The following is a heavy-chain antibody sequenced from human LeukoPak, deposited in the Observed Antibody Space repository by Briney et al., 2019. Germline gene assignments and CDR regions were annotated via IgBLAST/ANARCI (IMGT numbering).Heavy chain of an antibody. CDR2: IWYDGSNK. CDR3: AKDIGYSYARAYMDV. CDR1: GFTFRNYG. Sequence: SGGSLRLSCAASGFTFRNYGMNWVRQAPGKGLEWVAIIWYDGSNKYYADSVKGRFTISRDNSKNTLYLQMNSLRAEDTAVYYCAKDIGYSYARAYMDVWGKGTTVTVSS. D-gene: IGHD5-18*01. J-gene: IGHJ6*03. V-gene: IGHV3-30*02.